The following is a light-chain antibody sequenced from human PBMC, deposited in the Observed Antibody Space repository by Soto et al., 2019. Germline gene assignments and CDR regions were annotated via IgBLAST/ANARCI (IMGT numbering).Light chain of an antibody. CDR1: QNIKNY. Sequence: DIQMTQSPSSLSASVGDRVTITCRASQNIKNYLIWFQHKPGKAPKLLIYAASSLQSGVPSRFSGTGSGTDFTIPISSLQPEDFATYSCQQSYTTPWTFGQGTKVDI. V-gene: IGKV1-39*01. CDR2: AAS. CDR3: QQSYTTPWT. J-gene: IGKJ1*01.